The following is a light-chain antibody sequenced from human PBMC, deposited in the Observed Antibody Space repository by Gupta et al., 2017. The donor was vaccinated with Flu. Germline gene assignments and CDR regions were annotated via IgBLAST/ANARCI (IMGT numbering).Light chain of an antibody. CDR2: EVS. Sequence: QSALTQPAAVSGSPGPSITISCTGTTSDVGAYKYVSWYQQHPGKGPKVIIYEVSNRPSGVSNRFSGSKSANTASLTISGLQAGDEAYYYCSSYTTRRTWVFGGGTKLTVL. CDR1: TSDVGAYKY. CDR3: SSYTTRRTWV. V-gene: IGLV2-14*01. J-gene: IGLJ3*02.